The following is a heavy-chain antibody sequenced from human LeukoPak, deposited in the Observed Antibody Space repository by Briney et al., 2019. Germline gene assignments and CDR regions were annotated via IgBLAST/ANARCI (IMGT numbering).Heavy chain of an antibody. CDR3: ARGLARAMADYYYYYGMDV. V-gene: IGHV4-4*07. CDR1: GGSISSYY. J-gene: IGHJ6*02. CDR2: IYTSGST. D-gene: IGHD5-24*01. Sequence: SETLSLTCTVSGGSISSYYWSWIRQPAGKGLEWIGRIYTSGSTNYNPSLKSRVTMSVDTSKNQFSLKLSSVTAADTAVYYFARGLARAMADYYYYYGMDVWGQGTTVTVSS.